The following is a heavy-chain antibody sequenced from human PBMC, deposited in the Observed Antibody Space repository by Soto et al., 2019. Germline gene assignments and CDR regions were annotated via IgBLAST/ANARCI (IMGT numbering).Heavy chain of an antibody. D-gene: IGHD6-13*01. J-gene: IGHJ6*02. Sequence: QXQLXESGSGLVKPSQTLSLTCAVSGGSXSXGGYSWSWIRQPPGKGLEWIGYIYHSGSTYYNPSLKSRVTISVDRSKNQFSLKLSSVTAADTAVYYCARGAAAGNYYYYGMDVWGQGTTVTVSS. CDR1: GGSXSXGGYS. CDR2: IYHSGST. V-gene: IGHV4-30-2*01. CDR3: ARGAAAGNYYYYGMDV.